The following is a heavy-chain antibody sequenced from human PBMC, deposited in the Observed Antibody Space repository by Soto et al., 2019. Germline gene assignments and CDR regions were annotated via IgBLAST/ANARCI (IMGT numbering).Heavy chain of an antibody. J-gene: IGHJ6*03. CDR2: INHSGST. CDR3: ARGERGYSYGLYYYYMDV. CDR1: GGSFSGYY. V-gene: IGHV4-34*01. Sequence: SETLSLTCAVYGGSFSGYYWSWIRQPPGKGLEWIGEINHSGSTNYNPSLKSRVTISVDTSKNQFSLKLSSVTAAGTAVYYCARGERGYSYGLYYYYMDVWGKGTTVTVSS. D-gene: IGHD5-18*01.